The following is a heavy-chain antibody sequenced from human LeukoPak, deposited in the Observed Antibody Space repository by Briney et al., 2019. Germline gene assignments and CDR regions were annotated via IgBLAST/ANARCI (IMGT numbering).Heavy chain of an antibody. J-gene: IGHJ4*02. V-gene: IGHV3-30-3*01. CDR1: GFTFSSYA. Sequence: PGRSLRLSCAASGFTFSSYAMHWVRQAPGKGLEWVAVISYDGSNKYYADSVKGRFTISRDNSKNTLYLQMNSLRAEDTAVYYCARDREYSSGYLDYWGQGTLVTVSS. D-gene: IGHD6-19*01. CDR2: ISYDGSNK. CDR3: ARDREYSSGYLDY.